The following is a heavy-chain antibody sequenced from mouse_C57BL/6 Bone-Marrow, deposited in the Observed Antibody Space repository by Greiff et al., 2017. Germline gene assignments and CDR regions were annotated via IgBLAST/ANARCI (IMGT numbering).Heavy chain of an antibody. CDR3: ARHGAGYYAMDY. Sequence: EVMLVESGGGLVQPGESLKLSCESNEYAFPSHDMSWVRQTPEKRLELVAAINSDGGSTYYPDTMERRFIISRDNTKKTLYLQMSSLRSEDTALYYCARHGAGYYAMDYWGQGTSVTVSS. V-gene: IGHV5-2*01. J-gene: IGHJ4*01. D-gene: IGHD1-1*02. CDR1: EYAFPSHD. CDR2: INSDGGST.